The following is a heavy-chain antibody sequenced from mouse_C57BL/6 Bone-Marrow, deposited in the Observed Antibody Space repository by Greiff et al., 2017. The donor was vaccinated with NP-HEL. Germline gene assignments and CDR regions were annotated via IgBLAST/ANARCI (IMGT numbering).Heavy chain of an antibody. J-gene: IGHJ2*01. CDR1: GFTFSSYA. D-gene: IGHD2-2*01. CDR2: ISSGGDYI. Sequence: EVQLVESGEGLVKPGGSLKLSCAASGFTFSSYAMSWVRQTPEKRLEWVAYISSGGDYIYYADTVKGRFTISRDNARNTLYLQMSSLKSEDTAMYYCTRASDLLWFFDYWGQGTTLTVSS. CDR3: TRASDLLWFFDY. V-gene: IGHV5-9-1*02.